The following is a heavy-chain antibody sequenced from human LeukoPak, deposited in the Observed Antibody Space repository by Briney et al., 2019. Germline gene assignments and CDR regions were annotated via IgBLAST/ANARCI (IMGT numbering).Heavy chain of an antibody. CDR3: AKSGAVAGPYWCFDL. V-gene: IGHV3-43*02. CDR2: ISGDGGST. CDR1: GFTFDDYA. Sequence: PGGSLRLSCAASGFTFDDYAMHWVRQAPGKGLEWVSLISGDGGSTYYADSVKGRFTISRDNSKNSLYLQMNSLRTEDTALYCCAKSGAVAGPYWCFDLWGRGTLVTVSS. J-gene: IGHJ2*01. D-gene: IGHD6-19*01.